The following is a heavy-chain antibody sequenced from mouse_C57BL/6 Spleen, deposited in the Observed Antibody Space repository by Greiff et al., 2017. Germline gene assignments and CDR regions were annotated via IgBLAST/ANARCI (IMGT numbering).Heavy chain of an antibody. CDR3: ARSGVYYDYDEGDDY. Sequence: VQLQQSGPELVKPGASVKISCKASGYSFTGYYMNWVKQSPEKSLEWIGAINPSTGGTTYNQKFKAKATLTVDQSSSTAYMQLKSLTSEDSAVYYCARSGVYYDYDEGDDYGGQGTTLTVSS. CDR2: INPSTGGT. V-gene: IGHV1-42*01. D-gene: IGHD2-4*01. CDR1: GYSFTGYY. J-gene: IGHJ2*01.